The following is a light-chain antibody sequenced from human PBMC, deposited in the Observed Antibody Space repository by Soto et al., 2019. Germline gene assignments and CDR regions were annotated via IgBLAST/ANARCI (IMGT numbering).Light chain of an antibody. CDR1: QGIGRW. Sequence: IPFTHSPLSVTASVEDRVTITCRASQGIGRWLAWYQQKPGKAPELLIYDASSLQNGVPSRFSGSGAGTFLMLTISSLEPEDLAAYYCQQGDSFPMAVGQGTRLEIK. V-gene: IGKV1D-12*01. CDR3: QQGDSFPMA. J-gene: IGKJ5*01. CDR2: DAS.